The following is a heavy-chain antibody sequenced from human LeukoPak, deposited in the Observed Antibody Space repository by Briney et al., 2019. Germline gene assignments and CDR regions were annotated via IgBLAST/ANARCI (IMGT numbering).Heavy chain of an antibody. D-gene: IGHD6-19*01. Sequence: PGGSLRLSCVASGFTFSSYAMSWVRQAPGKGLEWVSAISGSGGSTYYADSVKGRFTISRDNSKNTLYLQMNSLRAEDTAVYYCAKEGTYSSGWYGFDYWGQGTLVTVSS. V-gene: IGHV3-23*01. CDR2: ISGSGGST. CDR1: GFTFSSYA. CDR3: AKEGTYSSGWYGFDY. J-gene: IGHJ4*02.